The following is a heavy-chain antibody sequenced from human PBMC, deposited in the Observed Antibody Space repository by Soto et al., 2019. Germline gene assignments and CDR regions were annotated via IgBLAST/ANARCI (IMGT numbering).Heavy chain of an antibody. D-gene: IGHD6-6*01. J-gene: IGHJ6*02. CDR2: IIPIFGTA. CDR3: ARVLYSSSSGGDYYYYGMDV. Sequence: ASVKVSCKASGGTFSSYAISWVRQAPGQGLEWMGGIIPIFGTANYAQKFQGRVTITADESTSTAYMELSSLRSEDTAVYYCARVLYSSSSGGDYYYYGMDVWGQGTTVTVSS. V-gene: IGHV1-69*13. CDR1: GGTFSSYA.